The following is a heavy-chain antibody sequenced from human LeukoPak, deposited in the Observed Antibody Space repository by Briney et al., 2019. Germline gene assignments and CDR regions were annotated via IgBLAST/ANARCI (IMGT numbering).Heavy chain of an antibody. Sequence: GGSLRLSCEGSAFIFSGHWMNWVRQTPGKGLEWVANIKQDGSEKYYVDSVKGRFTISRDNAKNSLYLQMNSLRAEDTAVYYCVGFGEQFDYWGQGTLVTVSS. V-gene: IGHV3-7*03. CDR1: AFIFSGHW. CDR3: VGFGEQFDY. J-gene: IGHJ4*02. CDR2: IKQDGSEK. D-gene: IGHD3-10*01.